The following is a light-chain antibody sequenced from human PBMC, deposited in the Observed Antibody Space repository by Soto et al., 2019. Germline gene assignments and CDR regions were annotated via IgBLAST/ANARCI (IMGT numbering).Light chain of an antibody. CDR2: EVT. CDR3: GSYTSTYVRI. J-gene: IGLJ1*01. Sequence: QSALTQPACVSLSPGQSITISCSGTSSDVGRYNYVSWYQQYPGRAPELIIYEVTNRPSGVSDRFSGSKSGNVASLTISGLQAADEADYYCGSYTSTYVRIFGTGTKV. CDR1: SSDVGRYNY. V-gene: IGLV2-14*01.